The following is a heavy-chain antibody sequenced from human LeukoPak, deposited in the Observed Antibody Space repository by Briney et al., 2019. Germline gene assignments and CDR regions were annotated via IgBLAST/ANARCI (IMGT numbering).Heavy chain of an antibody. Sequence: GGSLRLSCAASGFTFSSYWMSWVRQAPGKGLEWVANIKQDGSEKYYVDSVKGRFTISRDNAKNSLYLQMNSLRAEDTAVYYCARGVVVVPAAPRRGLRFDPWGQGTLDTVSS. J-gene: IGHJ5*02. CDR3: ARGVVVVPAAPRRGLRFDP. CDR1: GFTFSSYW. CDR2: IKQDGSEK. V-gene: IGHV3-7*01. D-gene: IGHD2-2*01.